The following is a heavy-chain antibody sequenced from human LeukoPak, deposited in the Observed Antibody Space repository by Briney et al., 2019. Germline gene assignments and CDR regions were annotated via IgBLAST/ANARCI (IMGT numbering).Heavy chain of an antibody. Sequence: GGSLRLSCAGSGFLFRRHGMLWVRQAPGGGLEWVSYISPGGNPIYYADSMKGRFTFSSDDAKNSLSLHMNSLRAEDTAVYYCARVRGPTVTTMYFDYWGQGTLVIVSS. J-gene: IGHJ4*02. V-gene: IGHV3-48*04. CDR2: ISPGGNPI. D-gene: IGHD4-17*01. CDR1: GFLFRRHG. CDR3: ARVRGPTVTTMYFDY.